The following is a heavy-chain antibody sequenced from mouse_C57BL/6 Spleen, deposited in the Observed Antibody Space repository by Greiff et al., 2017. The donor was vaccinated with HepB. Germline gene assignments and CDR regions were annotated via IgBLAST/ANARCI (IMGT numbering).Heavy chain of an antibody. J-gene: IGHJ2*01. CDR2: IDPETGGT. CDR1: GYTFTDYE. V-gene: IGHV1-15*01. D-gene: IGHD2-1*01. CDR3: TRGGKLFDY. Sequence: VQLQQSGAELVRPGASVTLSCKASGYTFTDYEMHWVKQTPVHGLEWIGAIDPETGGTAYNQKFKGKAILTADKSSSTAYMELRSLTSEDSAVYNSTRGGKLFDYWGQGTTLTVSS.